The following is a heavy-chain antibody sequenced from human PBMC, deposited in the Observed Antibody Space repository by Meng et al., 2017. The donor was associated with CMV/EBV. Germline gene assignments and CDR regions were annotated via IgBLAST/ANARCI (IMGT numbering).Heavy chain of an antibody. CDR1: GYSISSGYS. D-gene: IGHD3-9*01. CDR2: ISHSGST. V-gene: IGHV4-38-2*01. Sequence: SETLSLTCAVSGYSISSGYSWGWIRQPPGKGLEWIGSISHSGSTYYNPSLKSRVTISVDTSKNQFSLKLSSVTAADTAVYYWAREMGQEVYDWGVLYYYGMDVWGQGTTVTVSS. J-gene: IGHJ6*02. CDR3: AREMGQEVYDWGVLYYYGMDV.